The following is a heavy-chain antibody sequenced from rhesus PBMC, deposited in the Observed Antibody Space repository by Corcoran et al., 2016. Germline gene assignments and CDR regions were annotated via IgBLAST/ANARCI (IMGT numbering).Heavy chain of an antibody. J-gene: IGHJ4*01. CDR2: INPINGKT. CDR3: ARGCSSTDCSSRVPFDY. CDR1: GYTFTSYY. Sequence: QVQLVQSGAEVKKPGTSVKLSCKASGYTFTSYYINWVRQAPGQVLEWMGWINPINGKTGYAQKFQGRVTMTRDTSTSTADMELNSLRSEDTAVYYCARGCSSTDCSSRVPFDYWGQGVLVTVSS. D-gene: IGHD2-15*01. V-gene: IGHV1-200*01.